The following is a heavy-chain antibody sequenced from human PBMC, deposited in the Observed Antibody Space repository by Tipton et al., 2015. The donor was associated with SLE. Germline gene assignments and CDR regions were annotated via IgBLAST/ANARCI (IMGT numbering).Heavy chain of an antibody. CDR2: INHGENT. CDR3: ARDRGNTVVYY. D-gene: IGHD4-23*01. CDR1: GGSFRGYY. J-gene: IGHJ4*02. Sequence: TLSLTCAVYGGSFRGYYWSWVRQHPGKGLEWIGEINHGENTNYNPSLKSRVTMSVDTSKNQVSLKLNSVTAADAAVYYCARDRGNTVVYYWGQGTLVTVSS. V-gene: IGHV4-34*10.